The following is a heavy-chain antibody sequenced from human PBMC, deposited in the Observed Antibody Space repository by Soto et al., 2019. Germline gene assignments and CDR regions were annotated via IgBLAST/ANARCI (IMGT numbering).Heavy chain of an antibody. Sequence: PRLSCAASGFTFSSYAMHWVRQAQGKGLECVAVRSYNGSNKYHADSVKGRFTISRDNSNKTLYLQMTRMRAEDTAVYYCARDGRVWEYYYYYGMEVWAQGTTVTVSS. CDR1: GFTFSSYA. CDR2: RSYNGSNK. J-gene: IGHJ6*01. D-gene: IGHD1-26*01. V-gene: IGHV3-30-3*01. CDR3: ARDGRVWEYYYYYGMEV.